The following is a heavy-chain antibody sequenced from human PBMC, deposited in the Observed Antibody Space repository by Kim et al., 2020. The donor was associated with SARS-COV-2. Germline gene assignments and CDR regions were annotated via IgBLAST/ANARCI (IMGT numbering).Heavy chain of an antibody. D-gene: IGHD3-3*01. J-gene: IGHJ6*02. CDR2: MNPNSGNT. CDR1: GYTFTSYD. CDR3: ARGLHDFWSGYLYYGMDV. Sequence: ASVKVSCKASGYTFTSYDINWVRQATGQGLEWMGWMNPNSGNTGYAQKFQGRVTMTRNTSISTAYMELSSLRSEDTAVYYCARGLHDFWSGYLYYGMDVWGQGTTVTVSS. V-gene: IGHV1-8*01.